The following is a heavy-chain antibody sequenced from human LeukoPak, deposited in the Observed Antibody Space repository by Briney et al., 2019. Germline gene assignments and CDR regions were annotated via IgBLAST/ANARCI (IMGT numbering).Heavy chain of an antibody. Sequence: GRSLRLSCAASGFTFSSYAMHWVRQAPGKGLEWVAVTSYDGSNKYYADSVKGRFTISRDNSKNTLYLQMNSLRAEDTAVYYCARDSGSSSWYESWFDPWGQGTLVTVSS. J-gene: IGHJ5*02. CDR2: TSYDGSNK. CDR1: GFTFSSYA. V-gene: IGHV3-30-3*01. CDR3: ARDSGSSSWYESWFDP. D-gene: IGHD6-13*01.